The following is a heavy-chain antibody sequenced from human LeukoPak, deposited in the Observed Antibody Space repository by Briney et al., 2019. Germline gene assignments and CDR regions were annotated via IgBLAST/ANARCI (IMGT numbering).Heavy chain of an antibody. V-gene: IGHV3-33*01. CDR2: IWYNGSNK. J-gene: IGHJ5*02. D-gene: IGHD2-15*01. CDR3: ARGGQRVVAASISVWFDP. CDR1: GFTLSSYG. Sequence: GRSLRLSCAASGFTLSSYGMHWVRQAPGKGLEWVAVIWYNGSNKYYADSVKGRFTISRDNSKNTLYLQMNSLRAEDTAVYYCARGGQRVVAASISVWFDPWGQGTLVTVSS.